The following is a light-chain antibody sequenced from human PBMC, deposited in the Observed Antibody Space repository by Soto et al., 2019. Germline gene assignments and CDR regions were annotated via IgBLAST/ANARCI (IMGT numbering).Light chain of an antibody. CDR3: QQRSSWPMT. Sequence: EIVLTQSPATLSLSPGERATLSCRASQSVRSFLAWYKQKPGQTPRLLIYDASNRATGIPARFSGSGSGTDFTLTISSLEPEDFAVYYCQQRSSWPMTFGGGTKVEIK. CDR2: DAS. J-gene: IGKJ4*01. CDR1: QSVRSF. V-gene: IGKV3-11*01.